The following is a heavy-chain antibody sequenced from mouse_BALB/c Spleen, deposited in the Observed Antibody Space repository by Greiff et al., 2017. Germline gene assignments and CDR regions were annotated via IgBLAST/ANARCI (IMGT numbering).Heavy chain of an antibody. J-gene: IGHJ4*01. CDR2: IYPGDGDT. CDR3: ARWITTSAMDY. V-gene: IGHV1-80*01. D-gene: IGHD2-4*01. CDR1: GYAFSSYW. Sequence: VQLQQSGAELVRPGSSVKISCKASGYAFSSYWMNWVKQRPGQGLEWIGQIYPGDGDTNYNGKFKGKATLTADKSSSTAYMQLSSLTSEDSAVYYCARWITTSAMDYWGQGTSVTVSS.